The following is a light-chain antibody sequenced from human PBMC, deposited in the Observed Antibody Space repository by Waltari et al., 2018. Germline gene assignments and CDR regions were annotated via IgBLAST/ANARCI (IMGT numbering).Light chain of an antibody. V-gene: IGLV2-11*01. CDR2: DVN. J-gene: IGLJ2*01. Sequence: QSALTQPRSVSGSPGQSVTISCTGTSSDVGDYKYVSWYQHHPGKASKVIIYDVNKRPSRVPNRCSGSKSGNTASLTISGLQAEDEADYHCCSYAGTYPVVFGGGTKLTVL. CDR1: SSDVGDYKY. CDR3: CSYAGTYPVV.